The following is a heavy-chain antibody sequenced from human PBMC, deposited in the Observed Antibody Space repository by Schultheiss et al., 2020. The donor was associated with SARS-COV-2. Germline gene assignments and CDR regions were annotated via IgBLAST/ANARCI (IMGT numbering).Heavy chain of an antibody. D-gene: IGHD3-22*01. CDR3: ARESHYYDSSGDFDY. CDR2: ISSSSTI. V-gene: IGHV3-69-1*02. J-gene: IGHJ4*02. Sequence: GGSLRLSCAASGFTFSDYYMNWVRQAPGKGLEWVSSISSSSTIYYADSVKGRFTISRDNAKNSLYLQMNSLRAEDTAVYYCARESHYYDSSGDFDYWGQGTLVTVSS. CDR1: GFTFSDYY.